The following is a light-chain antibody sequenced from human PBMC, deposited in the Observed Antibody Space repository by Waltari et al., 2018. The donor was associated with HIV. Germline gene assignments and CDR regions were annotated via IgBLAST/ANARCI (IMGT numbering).Light chain of an antibody. J-gene: IGLJ2*01. CDR3: SSYTSSSTLEV. CDR2: EVS. CDR1: SNDVGGFNL. V-gene: IGLV2-14*01. Sequence: QSALTQPPSASGPPGPSVTISRPATSNDVGGFNLASWYQHHPGKAPKPMIYEVSNRPSGVSNRFSGSKSGNTASLTISGLQAEDEADYYCSSYTSSSTLEVFGGGTKLTVL.